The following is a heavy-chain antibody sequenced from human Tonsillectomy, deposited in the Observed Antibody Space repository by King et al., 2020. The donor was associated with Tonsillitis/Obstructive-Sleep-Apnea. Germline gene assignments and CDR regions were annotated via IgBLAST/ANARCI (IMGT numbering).Heavy chain of an antibody. J-gene: IGHJ3*02. CDR1: GYTFTNYA. Sequence: QLVQSGAEVKKPGASVKVSCKASGYTFTNYAMHWVRQAPGQRLEWMAWINAGNGNTKYSQRLQGRVTITRDTSASTAYMELSSLRSEDTAVYYCVREGGSAGRCYDEAFDIWGQGTMVAVSS. CDR3: VREGGSAGRCYDEAFDI. V-gene: IGHV1-3*01. CDR2: INAGNGNT. D-gene: IGHD2-15*01.